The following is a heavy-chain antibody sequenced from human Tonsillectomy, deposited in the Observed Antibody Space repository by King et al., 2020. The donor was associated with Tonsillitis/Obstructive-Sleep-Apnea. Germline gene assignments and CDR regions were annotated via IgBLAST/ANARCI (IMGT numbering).Heavy chain of an antibody. J-gene: IGHJ4*02. Sequence: QLVQSGGGLVQPGGSLRLSCAASGFTFSSYEMNWVRQAPGQGLEWVSYISSSGSTIYYADSVKGRFTISRDNAKNSLYLQMNSLRAEDTAVYYCARDGAYGSVPFDYWGQGTLVTVSS. CDR3: ARDGAYGSVPFDY. V-gene: IGHV3-48*03. CDR2: ISSSGSTI. CDR1: GFTFSSYE. D-gene: IGHD3-10*01.